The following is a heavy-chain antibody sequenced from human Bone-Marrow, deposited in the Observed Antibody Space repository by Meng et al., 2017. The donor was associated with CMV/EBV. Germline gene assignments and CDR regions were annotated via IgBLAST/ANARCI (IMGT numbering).Heavy chain of an antibody. D-gene: IGHD6-6*01. CDR3: AKPIAARGRYGMDV. V-gene: IGHV3-30*02. CDR1: GFTFSSYG. J-gene: IGHJ6*02. CDR2: IWYDGSNK. Sequence: GESLKISCAASGFTFSSYGMHWVRQAPGKGLEWVAVIWYDGSNKYYADSVKGRFTISRDNSKNTLYLQMNSLRAEDTAVYYCAKPIAARGRYGMDVWGQGTTVTVSS.